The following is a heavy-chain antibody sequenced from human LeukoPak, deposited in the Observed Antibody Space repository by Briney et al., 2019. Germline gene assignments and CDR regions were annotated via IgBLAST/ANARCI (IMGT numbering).Heavy chain of an antibody. V-gene: IGHV1-69*05. Sequence: GASVKVSCKASRGTFSSYAISWVRQAPGQGLEWMGGIIPIFGTANYAQKFQGRVTIATDESTSTAYMELSSLRSEDTAVYYCARELHNWFDPWGQGTLVTVSS. CDR2: IIPIFGTA. CDR1: RGTFSSYA. J-gene: IGHJ5*02. CDR3: ARELHNWFDP.